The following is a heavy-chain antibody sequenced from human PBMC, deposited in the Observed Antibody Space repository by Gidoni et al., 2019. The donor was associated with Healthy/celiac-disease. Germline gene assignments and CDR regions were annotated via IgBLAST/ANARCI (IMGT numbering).Heavy chain of an antibody. Sequence: QVQLVQSGAEVTKPGASVKVSCKASRYTFTRYDINWVRQATGQGLEWMGWMNPNSSNTGYAQKFQGRVTMTRNTSISTAYMELSSLRSEDTAVYYCARARTPYSSSSAVFDYWGQGTLVTVSS. D-gene: IGHD6-6*01. V-gene: IGHV1-8*01. CDR3: ARARTPYSSSSAVFDY. CDR1: RYTFTRYD. CDR2: MNPNSSNT. J-gene: IGHJ4*02.